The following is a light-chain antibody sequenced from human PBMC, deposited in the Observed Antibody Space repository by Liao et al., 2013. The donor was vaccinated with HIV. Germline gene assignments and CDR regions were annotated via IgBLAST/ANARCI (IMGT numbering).Light chain of an antibody. CDR1: KLGDKY. V-gene: IGLV3-1*01. CDR2: YDS. CDR3: QAWDSSTVV. Sequence: SYELTQPPSVSVSPGQTASITSSGHKLGDKYACWYQQKPGQSPVLVIYYDSDRPSGIPERFSGSNSGNTATLTISGTQAMDEADYYCQAWDSSTVVFGGGTKLTVL. J-gene: IGLJ2*01.